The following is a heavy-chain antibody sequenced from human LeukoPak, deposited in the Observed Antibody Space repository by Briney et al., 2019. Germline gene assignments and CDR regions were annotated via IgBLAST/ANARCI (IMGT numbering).Heavy chain of an antibody. J-gene: IGHJ5*02. Sequence: PGESLKISCKGSGYSFTSYWISWVRQMPGKGLXXXXRXDPSDXXTXXXXSFQGHVTISADKSISTAYLQWSSLKASDTAMYYCARRAPSSSWYWFDPWGQGTLVTVSS. CDR1: GYSFTSYW. CDR3: ARRAPSSSWYWFDP. CDR2: XDPSDXXT. V-gene: IGHV5-10-1*01. D-gene: IGHD6-13*01.